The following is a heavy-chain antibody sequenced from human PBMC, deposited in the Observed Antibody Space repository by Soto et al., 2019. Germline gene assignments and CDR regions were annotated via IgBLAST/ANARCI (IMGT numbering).Heavy chain of an antibody. CDR3: AREGIAVAGIRNYYYYAMDV. CDR1: GFTFSSYG. V-gene: IGHV3-33*01. J-gene: IGHJ6*02. D-gene: IGHD6-19*01. Sequence: QVQLVESGGGVVQPGRSLRLSCAASGFTFSSYGMHWVRQAPGKGLEWVAIIWYDGGDKYYADFVKGRFTISRDNSKNTLYLQMNSLRAEDTAVYYCAREGIAVAGIRNYYYYAMDVWGQGTTVTVSS. CDR2: IWYDGGDK.